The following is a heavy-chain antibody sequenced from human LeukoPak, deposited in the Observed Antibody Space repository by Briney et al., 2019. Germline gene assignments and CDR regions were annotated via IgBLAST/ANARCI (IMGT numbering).Heavy chain of an antibody. D-gene: IGHD4-11*01. J-gene: IGHJ5*02. V-gene: IGHV4-39*07. CDR1: GGSISSSSYY. Sequence: SEALSLTCTVSGGSISSSSYYWGWIRQPPGKGLEWIGSIYYSGSTYYNPSLKSRVTISVDRSKNQFSLKLSSVTAADTAVYYCARNTVKIWFDPWAREPWSPSPQ. CDR2: IYYSGST. CDR3: ARNTVKIWFDP.